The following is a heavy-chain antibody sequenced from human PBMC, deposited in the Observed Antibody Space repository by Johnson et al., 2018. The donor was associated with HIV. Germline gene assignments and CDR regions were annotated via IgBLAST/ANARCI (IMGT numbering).Heavy chain of an antibody. CDR2: IKQDGSEK. J-gene: IGHJ3*02. CDR1: GFTFSSYW. V-gene: IGHV3-7*01. D-gene: IGHD2-2*01. Sequence: VQLVESGGGLVQPGGSLRLSCAASGFTFSSYWMSWVRQAPGKGLEWVANIKQDGSEKYYVDSVKGRFTISRDHAKNSLYLQMNSLRAEDTAVYYCARGDIVVVPAATRAQDAFDIWGQGTMVTVSS. CDR3: ARGDIVVVPAATRAQDAFDI.